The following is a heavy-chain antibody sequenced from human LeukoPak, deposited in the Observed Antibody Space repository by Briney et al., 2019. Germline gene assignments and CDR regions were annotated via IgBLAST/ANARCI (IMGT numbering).Heavy chain of an antibody. J-gene: IGHJ4*02. Sequence: ASVKVSCKVSGYTLTELSMHWVRQAPGKGLECMGGFDPENYETIYAQKFQGRVTMTEDTSTDTAYMELRSLTSEDTDVYYCARGDVLFDYWGQGTLVTVSS. CDR2: FDPENYET. CDR1: GYTLTELS. D-gene: IGHD3-10*02. V-gene: IGHV1-24*01. CDR3: ARGDVLFDY.